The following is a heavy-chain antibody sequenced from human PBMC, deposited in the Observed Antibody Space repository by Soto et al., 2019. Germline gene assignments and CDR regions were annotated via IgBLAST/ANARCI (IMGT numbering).Heavy chain of an antibody. V-gene: IGHV1-3*01. CDR2: INAGNGNT. CDR1: GYTFTSYA. CDR3: ATPFSSGWYPFDY. D-gene: IGHD6-19*01. Sequence: QVQLVQSGAEVKKPGASVKVSCKASGYTFTSYAMHWVRQAPGQRLEWMGWINAGNGNTKYSQKFQGRVTITRDTSASTAYMELSSLRSEDTAVYYCATPFSSGWYPFDYWGQGTLVTVSS. J-gene: IGHJ4*02.